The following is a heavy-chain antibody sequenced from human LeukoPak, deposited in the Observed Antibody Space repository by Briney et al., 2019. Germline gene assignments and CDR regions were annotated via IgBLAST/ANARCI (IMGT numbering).Heavy chain of an antibody. Sequence: SETLSLTCTVSGGSVSSGSYHWSWIRQPPGKGLEWIGYIYYSGSTNYNPSLKSRVTISVDTSKRQFSLKLSSVTAADTAVYYCTRDGRDHDAYDIWGQGTMVTVSS. CDR1: GGSVSSGSYH. V-gene: IGHV4-61*01. CDR2: IYYSGST. CDR3: TRDGRDHDAYDI. J-gene: IGHJ3*02.